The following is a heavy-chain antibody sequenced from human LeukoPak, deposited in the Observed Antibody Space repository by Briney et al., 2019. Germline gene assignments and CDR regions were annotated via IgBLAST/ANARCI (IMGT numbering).Heavy chain of an antibody. CDR1: GFTFSSYA. CDR3: AKCNIVVVPAAPLDY. D-gene: IGHD2-2*01. CDR2: ISGSGGST. V-gene: IGHV3-23*01. Sequence: TGGSLRLSCAASGFTFSSYAMSWVRQAPGKGLEWVSAISGSGGSTYYADSVKGRFTISRDNSKNTLYLQMNSLRAEDTAVYYCAKCNIVVVPAAPLDYWGQGTLVTVSS. J-gene: IGHJ4*02.